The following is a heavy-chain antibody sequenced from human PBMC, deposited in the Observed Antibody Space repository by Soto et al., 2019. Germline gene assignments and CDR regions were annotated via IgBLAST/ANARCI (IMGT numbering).Heavy chain of an antibody. J-gene: IGHJ5*02. CDR1: GYTFTSYA. V-gene: IGHV1-3*01. Sequence: QVQLVQSGAEVKKPGASVKVSCKASGYTFTSYAMHWVRQAPGQRLEWMGWINAGNGNTKYSQKFXXXXXXXXXXXXXXXXXXXXXXXXXXXXXXXXXXXXXYFVWFDPWGQGTLVTVSS. CDR3: XXXXXYFVWFDP. CDR2: INAGNGNT. D-gene: IGHD3-9*01.